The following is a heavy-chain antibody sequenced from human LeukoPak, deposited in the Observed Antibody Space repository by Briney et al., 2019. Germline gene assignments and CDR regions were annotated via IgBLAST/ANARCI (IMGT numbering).Heavy chain of an antibody. CDR1: GGTFSSYA. V-gene: IGHV1-69*13. Sequence: ASVKVSCKASGGTFSSYAISWVRQAPGQGLEWMGGIILIFGTANYAQKFQGRVTITADESTSTAYMELSSLRSEDTAVYYCASSGYSYGLGWFDPWGQGTLVTVSS. CDR2: IILIFGTA. CDR3: ASSGYSYGLGWFDP. J-gene: IGHJ5*02. D-gene: IGHD5-18*01.